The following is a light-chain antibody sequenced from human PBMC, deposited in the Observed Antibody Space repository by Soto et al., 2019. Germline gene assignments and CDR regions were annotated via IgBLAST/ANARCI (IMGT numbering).Light chain of an antibody. CDR3: SSYTTSSSYV. CDR2: DVT. CDR1: SNDVGTYDY. Sequence: HSALTAPASVSASPGQSITISCTGTSNDVGTYDYVSWYQHHPGKAPILMVYDVTNRPSGVSNRFSGSKSGNTASLTISGLQAEDEADYYCSSYTTSSSYVFGTGTKVTVL. J-gene: IGLJ1*01. V-gene: IGLV2-14*03.